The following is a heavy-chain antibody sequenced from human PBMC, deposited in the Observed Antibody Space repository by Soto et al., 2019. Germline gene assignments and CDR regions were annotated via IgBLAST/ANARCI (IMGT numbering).Heavy chain of an antibody. V-gene: IGHV4-31*03. CDR1: GGSISSGGYY. J-gene: IGHJ4*02. CDR3: ARRYGGNFDY. Sequence: SETLSLTCTVSGGSISSGGYYWSWIRQHPGKGLEWIGYIYYSGSTYYNPSLKSRVTISVDRSKNQFSLKLSSATAADTAVYYCARRYGGNFDYWGQGTLVTVSS. D-gene: IGHD4-17*01. CDR2: IYYSGST.